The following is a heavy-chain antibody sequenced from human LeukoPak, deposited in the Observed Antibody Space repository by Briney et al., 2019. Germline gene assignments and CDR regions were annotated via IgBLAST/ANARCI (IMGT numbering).Heavy chain of an antibody. CDR3: TIYSGSFPDAFDI. CDR2: IRSKANSFST. J-gene: IGHJ3*02. CDR1: GFTFSGSA. D-gene: IGHD1-26*01. V-gene: IGHV3-73*01. Sequence: QPGGSLRLSXAASGFTFSGSAMHWVRQASGKGVEWVGHIRSKANSFSTAYGVSVKGRFAISRDDSKNTAYLQMSSLKTEDTAVYYCTIYSGSFPDAFDIWGQGTMVTVSS.